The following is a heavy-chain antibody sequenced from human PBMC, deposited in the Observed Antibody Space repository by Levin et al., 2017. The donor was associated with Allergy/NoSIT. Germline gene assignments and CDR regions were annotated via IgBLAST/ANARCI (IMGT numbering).Heavy chain of an antibody. Sequence: GESLKISCAASGFTFSSYAMHWVRQAPGKGLEWVAVISYDGSNKYYADSVKGRFTISRDNSKNTLYLQMNSLRAEDTAVYYCARGLVGATDYFDYWGQGTLVTVSS. CDR3: ARGLVGATDYFDY. D-gene: IGHD1-26*01. J-gene: IGHJ4*02. CDR2: ISYDGSNK. CDR1: GFTFSSYA. V-gene: IGHV3-30*04.